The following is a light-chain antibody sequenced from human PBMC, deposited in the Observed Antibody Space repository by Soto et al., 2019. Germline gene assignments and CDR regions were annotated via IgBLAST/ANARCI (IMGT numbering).Light chain of an antibody. J-gene: IGLJ2*01. CDR3: SSYTSSSTVV. CDR2: AVS. V-gene: IGLV2-14*01. Sequence: QSVLTQPASVSGSPGQSITISCTGTSSDVGGYNYVSWYQQHPGKAPKLMIYAVSNRPSGVSDRFSGSKSGNTASLTISGLQPEDEADYYCSSYTSSSTVVFGGGTKLTVL. CDR1: SSDVGGYNY.